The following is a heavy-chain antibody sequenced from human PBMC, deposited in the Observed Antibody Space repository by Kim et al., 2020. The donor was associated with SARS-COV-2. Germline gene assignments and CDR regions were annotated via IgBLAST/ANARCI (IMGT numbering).Heavy chain of an antibody. CDR3: ARGLGNAEYFQH. CDR2: IYSGDST. V-gene: IGHV3-53*04. D-gene: IGHD1-1*01. CDR1: GFSVSRNY. J-gene: IGHJ1*01. Sequence: GGSLRLSCAASGFSVSRNYMNWVRQAPGKGLEWVSVIYSGDSTNYADSVKGRFTISRHNSKNTLYLHMNSLRVEDTAVYYCARGLGNAEYFQHWGQGTLV.